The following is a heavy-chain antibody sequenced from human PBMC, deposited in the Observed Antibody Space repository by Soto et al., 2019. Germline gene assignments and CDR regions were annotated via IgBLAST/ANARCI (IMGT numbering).Heavy chain of an antibody. Sequence: GGSLRLSCAASGFTFDDYTMHWVRQAPGKGLEWVSLISWDGGSTYYADSVKGRFTISRDNSKNSLYLQMNSLRTEDTALYYCAKDPPKVNGMDVWGQGTTVTVSS. CDR3: AKDPPKVNGMDV. CDR2: ISWDGGST. J-gene: IGHJ6*02. CDR1: GFTFDDYT. V-gene: IGHV3-43*01.